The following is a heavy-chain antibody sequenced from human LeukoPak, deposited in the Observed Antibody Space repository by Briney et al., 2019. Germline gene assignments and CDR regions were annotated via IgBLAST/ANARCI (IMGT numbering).Heavy chain of an antibody. CDR3: ARDLGEWLVRGFDY. Sequence: GGSLRLSCAASGFTFSSYAMHWVRQAPGKGLEWVAVISYDGSNKYYADSVKGRFTISRDNSKNTLYLQMSSLRAEDTAVYYCARDLGEWLVRGFDYWGQGTLVTVSS. J-gene: IGHJ4*02. D-gene: IGHD3-10*01. CDR1: GFTFSSYA. V-gene: IGHV3-30*04. CDR2: ISYDGSNK.